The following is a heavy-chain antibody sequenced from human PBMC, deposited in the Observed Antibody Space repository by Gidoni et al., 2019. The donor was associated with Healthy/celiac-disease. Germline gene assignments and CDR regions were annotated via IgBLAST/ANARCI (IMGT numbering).Heavy chain of an antibody. Sequence: EVQLVESGGGLVRPGGSLRLPGAASGLTFCRYGMNWVRQAPGKGLEWVSSISSSSSYIDYADSVKGRFTISRDNAKNSLYLQMNSLRAEDTAVYYCARDLGEGDFWSGYSPYYYYYYYMDVWGKGTTVTVSS. CDR2: ISSSSSYI. J-gene: IGHJ6*03. D-gene: IGHD3-3*01. CDR3: ARDLGEGDFWSGYSPYYYYYYYMDV. V-gene: IGHV3-21*01. CDR1: GLTFCRYG.